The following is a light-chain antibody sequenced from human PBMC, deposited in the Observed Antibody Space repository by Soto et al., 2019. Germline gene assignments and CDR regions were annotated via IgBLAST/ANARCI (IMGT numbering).Light chain of an antibody. J-gene: IGLJ2*01. CDR2: LNSDGSH. V-gene: IGLV4-69*01. CDR1: SGHTSYA. CDR3: QTWGTGIYVV. Sequence: QPVLTQSPSASASLGASVKLTCTLSSGHTSYAIAWHQQQPEKGPRYLMKLNSDGSHSKGDGIPDRFSGSSSGAERYLTISSLRSEDEADYYCQTWGTGIYVVFGGGTKLTVL.